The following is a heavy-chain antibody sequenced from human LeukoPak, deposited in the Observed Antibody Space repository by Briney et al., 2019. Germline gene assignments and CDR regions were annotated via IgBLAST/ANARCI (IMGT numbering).Heavy chain of an antibody. D-gene: IGHD2-2*01. Sequence: GASVKVSCKASGYTFTGYYMHWVRQAPGQGLEWMGWINPNSGGTNYAQKFQGRVTMTRDTSISTAYMELSRLRSDDTAVYYCARVEVPAAMVSNHYYYYYMDVWGKGTTVTASS. CDR1: GYTFTGYY. CDR2: INPNSGGT. V-gene: IGHV1-2*02. J-gene: IGHJ6*03. CDR3: ARVEVPAAMVSNHYYYYYMDV.